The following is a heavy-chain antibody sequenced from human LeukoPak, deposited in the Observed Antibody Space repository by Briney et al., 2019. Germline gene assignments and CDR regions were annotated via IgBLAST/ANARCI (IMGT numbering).Heavy chain of an antibody. CDR3: AMTFGGVIVRPQYYFDY. Sequence: SVKVSCKASGCTFSSYSISWVRQAPGQGLEWMGGINPIFGRANYAQKFQGRVTITADESTSTACMELSRLRSEDTAVYYFAMTFGGVIVRPQYYFDYCGQGTLVTVSS. D-gene: IGHD3-16*02. CDR2: INPIFGRA. V-gene: IGHV1-69*13. CDR1: GCTFSSYS. J-gene: IGHJ4*02.